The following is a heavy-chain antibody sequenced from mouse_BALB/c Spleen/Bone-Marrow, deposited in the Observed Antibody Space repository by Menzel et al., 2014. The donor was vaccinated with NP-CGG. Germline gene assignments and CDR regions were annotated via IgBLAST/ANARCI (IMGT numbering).Heavy chain of an antibody. CDR2: IYPSTGYT. Sequence: VHVKQSGAELAKPGASVKMSCKASGYTFTSYWMHWVKQRPGQGLEWIGYIYPSTGYTEHNQKFKDKAIMTADKSSSTAYMQLSSLTSEDSAVYYCARDDYAYWGQGTLVTVSA. D-gene: IGHD2-4*01. V-gene: IGHV1-7*01. CDR3: ARDDYAY. CDR1: GYTFTSYW. J-gene: IGHJ3*01.